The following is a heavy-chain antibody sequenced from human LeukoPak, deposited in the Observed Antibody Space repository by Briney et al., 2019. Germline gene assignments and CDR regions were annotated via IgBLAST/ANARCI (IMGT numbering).Heavy chain of an antibody. D-gene: IGHD6-25*01. J-gene: IGHJ4*02. V-gene: IGHV1-18*01. CDR2: ISPYNGKS. CDR1: GYTFTSYG. Sequence: GASVKVSCKASGYTFTSYGISWVRQAPGQGLEWVGWISPYNGKSNYAQKLQDRVTMTTDISTSTAYLELRSLKSDDTAVYYCAKGAATDRLIPPIDWGQGTLVIVSS. CDR3: AKGAATDRLIPPID.